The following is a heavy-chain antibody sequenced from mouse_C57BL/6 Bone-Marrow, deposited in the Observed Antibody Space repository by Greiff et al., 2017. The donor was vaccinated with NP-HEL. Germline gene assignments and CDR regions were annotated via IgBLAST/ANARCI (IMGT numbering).Heavy chain of an antibody. J-gene: IGHJ2*01. D-gene: IGHD4-1*01. CDR1: GYTFTSYW. Sequence: VQLQQPGAELVKPGASVKLSCKASGYTFTSYWMHWVKQRPGQGLEWIGMIHPNSGSTKYNEKFKSKATLTVDKSSSTAYMQRSSLTSEDSAVYYCARCGKTGTFDYWGQGTTLTVAS. CDR3: ARCGKTGTFDY. V-gene: IGHV1-64*01. CDR2: IHPNSGST.